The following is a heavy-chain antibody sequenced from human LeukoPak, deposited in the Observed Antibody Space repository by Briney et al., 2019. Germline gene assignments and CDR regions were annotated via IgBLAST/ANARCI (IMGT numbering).Heavy chain of an antibody. CDR1: GYTFTSYD. Sequence: ASVKVSCKASGYTFTSYDINWVRQATGQGLEWMGWMNPNSGNTGYAQKFQGRVTITRNTSISTAYMELSSLRSEDTAVCYCASKDGYNYGVIDYWGQGTLVTVSS. CDR2: MNPNSGNT. J-gene: IGHJ4*02. V-gene: IGHV1-8*03. CDR3: ASKDGYNYGVIDY. D-gene: IGHD5-24*01.